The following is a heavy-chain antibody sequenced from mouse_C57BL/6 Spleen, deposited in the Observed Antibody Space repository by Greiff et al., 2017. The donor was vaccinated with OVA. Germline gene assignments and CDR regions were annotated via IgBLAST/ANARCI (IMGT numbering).Heavy chain of an antibody. CDR3: ARSYGYDSFAY. V-gene: IGHV1-59*01. Sequence: QVQLQQPGAELVRPGTSVNLSCKASGYPFTSYWMPWLKQRPGQGLEWIGVIDPSDSYTNYNQKFKGKATLTVDTSSSTAYMQLSSLTSEDAAVYYCARSYGYDSFAYWGQGTLVTVSA. J-gene: IGHJ3*01. CDR2: IDPSDSYT. CDR1: GYPFTSYW. D-gene: IGHD2-2*01.